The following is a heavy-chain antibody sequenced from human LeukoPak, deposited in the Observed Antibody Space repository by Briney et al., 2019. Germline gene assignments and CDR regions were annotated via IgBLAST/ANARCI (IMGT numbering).Heavy chain of an antibody. Sequence: SETLSLTCTVSGGSISSGDYYWSWIRQPPGKGLEWIGYIYYSGSTYYNPSLKSRVTISVDTSKNQFSLKLSSVTAADTAVYYCASSSRRSYYYYYMDVWGKGTTVTVSS. D-gene: IGHD2-2*01. CDR3: ASSSRRSYYYYYMDV. V-gene: IGHV4-30-4*08. CDR1: GGSISSGDYY. J-gene: IGHJ6*03. CDR2: IYYSGST.